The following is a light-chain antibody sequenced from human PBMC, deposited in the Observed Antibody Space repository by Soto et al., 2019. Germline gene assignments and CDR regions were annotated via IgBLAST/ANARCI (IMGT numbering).Light chain of an antibody. J-gene: IGLJ2*01. Sequence: QSVLAQAASVSGSPGQSITISCTGTTSDIGAYNYVSWYQHHPGKAPKVMIYDVSNRPSGVSIRFSGSKSGTTASLTISGLRAEDEADYYCSSYSSSLTLMIFGGGTKLTVL. CDR1: TSDIGAYNY. CDR3: SSYSSSLTLMI. CDR2: DVS. V-gene: IGLV2-14*03.